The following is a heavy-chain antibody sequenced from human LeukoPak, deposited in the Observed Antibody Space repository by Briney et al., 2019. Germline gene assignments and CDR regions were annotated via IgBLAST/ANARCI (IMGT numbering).Heavy chain of an antibody. V-gene: IGHV4-39*07. Sequence: PSETLSLTCTVSGGSISSSSYYWGWIRQPPGKGLEWIGSIYYSGSTYYNPSLKSRVTISVDTSKNQFSLKLSSVTAADTAVYYCARGLLDGYTHPAAFDIWGQGTMVTASS. J-gene: IGHJ3*02. CDR2: IYYSGST. CDR1: GGSISSSSYY. CDR3: ARGLLDGYTHPAAFDI. D-gene: IGHD5-24*01.